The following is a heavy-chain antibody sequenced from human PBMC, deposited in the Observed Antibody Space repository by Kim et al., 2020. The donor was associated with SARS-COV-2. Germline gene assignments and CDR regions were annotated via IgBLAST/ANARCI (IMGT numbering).Heavy chain of an antibody. CDR2: IWYDGSNK. J-gene: IGHJ6*02. D-gene: IGHD6-13*01. Sequence: GGSLRLSCAASGFTFSSYGMHWVRQAPGKGLEWVAVIWYDGSNKYYADSVKGRFTISRDNSKNTLYLQMNSLRAEDTAVYYCARVEDSSSWYLYYYYGMDVWGQGTTVTVSS. V-gene: IGHV3-33*01. CDR3: ARVEDSSSWYLYYYYGMDV. CDR1: GFTFSSYG.